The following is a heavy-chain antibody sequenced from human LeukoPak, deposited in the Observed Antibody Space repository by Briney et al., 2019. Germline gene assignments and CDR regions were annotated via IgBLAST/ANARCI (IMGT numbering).Heavy chain of an antibody. D-gene: IGHD1-1*01. CDR1: GFSLSTRGMC. J-gene: IGHJ6*02. V-gene: IGHV2-70*11. Sequence: SGPTLVNPTQTLTLTCTFSGFSLSTRGMCVSWIRQPPGKALEWLARIDWDDDKYYSTSLQTRLTMSNDPSKNQVVLTMTNMDPVDTGTYYCARSSGTKAYGMDVWGQGTTVTVSS. CDR2: IDWDDDK. CDR3: ARSSGTKAYGMDV.